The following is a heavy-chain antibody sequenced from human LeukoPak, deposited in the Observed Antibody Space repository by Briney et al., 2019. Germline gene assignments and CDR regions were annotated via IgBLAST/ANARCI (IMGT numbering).Heavy chain of an antibody. CDR1: GFTFSSYG. D-gene: IGHD3-22*01. CDR2: IWYDGSNK. Sequence: GRSLRLSCAASGFTFSSYGMHWVRQAPGKGLEWVAVIWYDGSNKYYADSVKGRFSISRDNSKNMVYLQMNSLRAEDTAVYYCARDYDSGGYCPSYWGQGTLVTVSS. J-gene: IGHJ4*02. V-gene: IGHV3-33*01. CDR3: ARDYDSGGYCPSY.